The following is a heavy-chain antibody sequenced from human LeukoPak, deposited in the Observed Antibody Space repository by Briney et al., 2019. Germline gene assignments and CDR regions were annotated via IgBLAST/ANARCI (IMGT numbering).Heavy chain of an antibody. CDR2: SGNT. CDR3: ARVSSGSYLYFDY. Sequence: SETLSLTCTVSGGSINSYYWSWIRQPPGKGLEWIGYSGNTIYNPSLKSRVTISVHTSKNQFSLNLSSVTPADSAVYYCARVSSGSYLYFDYWGQGTLVTVSS. J-gene: IGHJ4*02. D-gene: IGHD1-26*01. V-gene: IGHV4-59*01. CDR1: GGSINSYY.